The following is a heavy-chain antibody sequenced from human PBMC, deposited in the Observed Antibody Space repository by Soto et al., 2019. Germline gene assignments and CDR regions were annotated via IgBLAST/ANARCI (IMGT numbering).Heavy chain of an antibody. CDR3: TRDMIYGSERSYYYYAMDV. Sequence: QVQLQESGPGLVKPSGTLSLTCAVSCGSISSSNWWSWVRQPPGKGLEWIGEIYHSGSTNYNPSLMSRLTISVDRSKNQLSLKLGSVTAADTAVYYCTRDMIYGSERSYYYYAMDVWGRGTTVTVSS. J-gene: IGHJ6*02. V-gene: IGHV4-4*02. CDR2: IYHSGST. D-gene: IGHD3-10*01. CDR1: CGSISSSNW.